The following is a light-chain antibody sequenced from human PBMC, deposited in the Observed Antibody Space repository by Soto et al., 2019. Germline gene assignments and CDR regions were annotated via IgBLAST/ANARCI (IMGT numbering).Light chain of an antibody. CDR3: GTWYSSLSAVV. J-gene: IGLJ2*01. CDR2: ENN. V-gene: IGLV1-51*02. Sequence: QSVLTQPPSVSAAPGQKVTISCSGSSSNIGNNYVSWYQQLPGTAPKLLIYENNKRPSGIPDRFSGSKSGTSATLGITGLPAGDDADYYFGTWYSSLSAVVFGGGTKLTVL. CDR1: SSNIGNNY.